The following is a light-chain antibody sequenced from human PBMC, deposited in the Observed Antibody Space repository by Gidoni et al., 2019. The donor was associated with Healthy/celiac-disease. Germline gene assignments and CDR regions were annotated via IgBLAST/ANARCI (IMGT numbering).Light chain of an antibody. CDR2: GNS. J-gene: IGLJ2*01. CDR1: SSNIGAGYD. CDR3: QSYDSSLSGVV. Sequence: QSVLTQPPSASWAPGQRVTISCTGSSSNIGAGYDVHWYQQLPGTAPKLLIYGNSNRPSGVPDRFSGSKSGTSASLAITGLQAEDEADYYCQSYDSSLSGVVFGGGTKLTVL. V-gene: IGLV1-40*01.